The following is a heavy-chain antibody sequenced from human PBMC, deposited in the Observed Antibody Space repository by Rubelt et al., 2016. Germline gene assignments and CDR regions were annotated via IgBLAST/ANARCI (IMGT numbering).Heavy chain of an antibody. CDR1: GGTFSSYA. Sequence: QIQLVQSGPEVEKPGASVKVSCKASGGTFSSYAISWVRQAPGQGLEWMGRIIPLLGIANYAQKFQGQVTMAADKSTSTAYMELSSLGSEDTAEYYCARVPAGYCSSTSCYVSDFWGQGTLVTVYS. CDR2: IIPLLGIA. V-gene: IGHV1-69*04. CDR3: ARVPAGYCSSTSCYVSDF. D-gene: IGHD2-2*03. J-gene: IGHJ4*02.